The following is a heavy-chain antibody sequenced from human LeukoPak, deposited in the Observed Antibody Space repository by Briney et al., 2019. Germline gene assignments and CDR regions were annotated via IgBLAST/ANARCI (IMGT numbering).Heavy chain of an antibody. J-gene: IGHJ4*02. Sequence: GSLRLSFATSGFTFTTYGFHWVRQAPGKGLEWVAVVWYDGINKNYADSVKGRFTISRDNSKNTLSLQMNSLRAEDTAVYYCAGSGTWHELDYWGQGTLVTVSS. CDR2: VWYDGINK. D-gene: IGHD3-3*01. V-gene: IGHV3-33*01. CDR1: GFTFTTYG. CDR3: AGSGTWHELDY.